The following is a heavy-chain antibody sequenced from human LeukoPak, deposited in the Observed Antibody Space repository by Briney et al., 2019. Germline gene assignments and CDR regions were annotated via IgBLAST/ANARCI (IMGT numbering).Heavy chain of an antibody. CDR2: IYPGDSDT. CDR3: ARRLGYCSSTSCYWFDP. CDR1: GYSFTSYW. V-gene: IGHV5-51*01. Sequence: GESLKISCKGSGYSFTSYWLGWVRQMPGKGLEWMGIIYPGDSDTRYSPSFQGQVTISADKSISTAYLQWSSLKASDTAMYHCARRLGYCSSTSCYWFDPWGQGTLVTVSS. J-gene: IGHJ5*02. D-gene: IGHD2-2*01.